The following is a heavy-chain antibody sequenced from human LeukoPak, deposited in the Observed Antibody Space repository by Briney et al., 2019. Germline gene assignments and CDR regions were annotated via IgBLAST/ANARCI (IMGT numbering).Heavy chain of an antibody. J-gene: IGHJ3*02. CDR2: IYASGDPT. V-gene: IGHV3-23*01. CDR3: AKGKINHDGAFDI. Sequence: GGSLRLSCAASGFTFSSSAMTWVRQAPGKGLEWVSSIYASGDPTYYADSVKGRFTVSRDNAKNTVYLQMNSLRAEDTAVYYCAKGKINHDGAFDIWGQGTLVTVSS. CDR1: GFTFSSSA.